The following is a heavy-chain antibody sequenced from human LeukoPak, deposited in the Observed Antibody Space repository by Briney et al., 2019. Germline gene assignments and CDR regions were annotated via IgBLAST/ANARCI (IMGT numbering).Heavy chain of an antibody. CDR1: GGSFSGYY. D-gene: IGHD3-16*02. CDR3: ARGGYDYVWGSYRGFDY. Sequence: SETLSLTCAVYGGSFSGYYWSWIRQPPGKGLEWIGEINHSGSTNYNPSLKSRVTISVDTSKNQFSLKLSSVTAADTAVYYCARGGYDYVWGSYRGFDYWGQGTLVTVSS. CDR2: INHSGST. J-gene: IGHJ4*02. V-gene: IGHV4-34*01.